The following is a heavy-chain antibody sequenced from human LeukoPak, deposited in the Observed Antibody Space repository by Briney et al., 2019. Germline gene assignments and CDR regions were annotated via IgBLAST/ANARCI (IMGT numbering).Heavy chain of an antibody. CDR1: GGSISSYY. D-gene: IGHD3-10*01. CDR3: ARDLPADYYGSGRTGIFDY. CDR2: IYYSGST. V-gene: IGHV4-59*12. J-gene: IGHJ4*02. Sequence: SETLSLTCTVSGGSISSYYWSRIRQPPGKGLEWIGYIYYSGSTNYNPSLKSRVTISVDTSKNQFSLKLSSVTAADTAVYYCARDLPADYYGSGRTGIFDYWGQGTLVTVSS.